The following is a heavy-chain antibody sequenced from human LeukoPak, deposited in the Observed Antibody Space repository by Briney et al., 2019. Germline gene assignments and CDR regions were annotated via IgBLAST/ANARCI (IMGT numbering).Heavy chain of an antibody. V-gene: IGHV4-4*07. Sequence: SETLSLTCTVSGGSLSSYYWSWIRQPAGKGLEWIGRIYTSGSTNYNPSLKSRVTMSVDTSKNQFSLKLSSVTAADTAVYYCARTLYSSSTIAVAGTPFFDYWGQGTLVTVSS. CDR2: IYTSGST. D-gene: IGHD6-19*01. J-gene: IGHJ4*02. CDR1: GGSLSSYY. CDR3: ARTLYSSSTIAVAGTPFFDY.